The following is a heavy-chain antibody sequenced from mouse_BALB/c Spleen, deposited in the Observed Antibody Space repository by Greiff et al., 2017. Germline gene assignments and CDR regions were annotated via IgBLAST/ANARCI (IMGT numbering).Heavy chain of an antibody. Sequence: DVHLVESGGGLVKPGGSLKLSCAASGFTFSSYAMSWVRQTPEKRLEWVASISSGGSTYYPDSVKGRFTISRDNARNILYLQMSSLRSEDTAMYYCARGLVWSYAMDYWGQGTSVTVSS. D-gene: IGHD2-10*02. CDR2: ISSGGST. CDR1: GFTFSSYA. J-gene: IGHJ4*01. CDR3: ARGLVWSYAMDY. V-gene: IGHV5-6-5*01.